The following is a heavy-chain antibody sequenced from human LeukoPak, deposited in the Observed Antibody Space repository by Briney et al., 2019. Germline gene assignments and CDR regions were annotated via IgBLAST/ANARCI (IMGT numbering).Heavy chain of an antibody. V-gene: IGHV4-59*08. Sequence: PSETLSLTCTVSRGSISSYYWSWIRQPPGKGLEWIGYLHNSGSTNYNPPLKSRVTISVDTSKNQFSLRPSSVTAADTAVYYCARHKGSGWSDPFDYWGQGTLVTVSS. D-gene: IGHD6-19*01. J-gene: IGHJ4*02. CDR3: ARHKGSGWSDPFDY. CDR1: RGSISSYY. CDR2: LHNSGST.